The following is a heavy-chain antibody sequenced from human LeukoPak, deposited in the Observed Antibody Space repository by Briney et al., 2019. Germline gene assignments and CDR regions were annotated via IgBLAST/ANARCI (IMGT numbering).Heavy chain of an antibody. CDR3: ARGKWLRSSFDY. CDR1: GGSISSYY. CDR2: IYYSGST. V-gene: IGHV4-59*12. J-gene: IGHJ4*02. D-gene: IGHD5-12*01. Sequence: SETLSLTCTVSGGSISSYYWSWIRQPPGKGLEWIGYIYYSGSTNYNPPLKSRVTISVDTSKNQFSLKLSSVTAADTAVYYCARGKWLRSSFDYWGQGTLVTVSS.